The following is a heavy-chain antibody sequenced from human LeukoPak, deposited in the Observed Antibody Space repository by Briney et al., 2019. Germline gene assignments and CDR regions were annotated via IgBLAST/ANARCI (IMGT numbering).Heavy chain of an antibody. CDR2: IYYSGST. Sequence: SETLSLTCTVSGGSISSGDYYWSWIRQPPGKGLEWIGYIYYSGSTYYNPSLKSRVIISVDTSKNQFSLKLSSVTAADTAVYYCTREYGDDNWFDPWGQGTLVTVSS. V-gene: IGHV4-30-4*01. CDR1: GGSISSGDYY. J-gene: IGHJ5*02. D-gene: IGHD4-17*01. CDR3: TREYGDDNWFDP.